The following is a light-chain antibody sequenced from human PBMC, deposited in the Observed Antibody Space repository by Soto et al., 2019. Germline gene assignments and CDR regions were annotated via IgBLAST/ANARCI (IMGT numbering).Light chain of an antibody. CDR3: QQYDTSPPLYT. J-gene: IGKJ2*01. Sequence: EVVLTQSPGTLSLSPGERATLSCRASQTVDSTYLAWYQQKPGQAPRLLIYRASGRAAGVPDRFSGSGSGTGFNLTISKLDPEDFAVYYCQQYDTSPPLYTFGQGTKLEIK. V-gene: IGKV3-20*01. CDR2: RAS. CDR1: QTVDSTY.